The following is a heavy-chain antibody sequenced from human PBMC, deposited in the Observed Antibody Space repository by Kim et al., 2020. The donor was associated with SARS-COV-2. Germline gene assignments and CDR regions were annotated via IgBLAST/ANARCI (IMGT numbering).Heavy chain of an antibody. D-gene: IGHD2-2*02. V-gene: IGHV3-74*01. CDR3: TINAVNTAEVFDY. J-gene: IGHJ4*02. Sequence: GGSLRLSCAAAGFTFSNYWMHWVRQVPGKGLMYVSRISADGSTSNYADSVKGRFTISRDNARTTLYLQMDSLRVEDTAVYYCTINAVNTAEVFDYWGQGSLVTVSS. CDR1: GFTFSNYW. CDR2: ISADGSTS.